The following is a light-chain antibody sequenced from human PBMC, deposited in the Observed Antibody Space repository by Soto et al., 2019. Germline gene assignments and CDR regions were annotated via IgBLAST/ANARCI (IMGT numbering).Light chain of an antibody. V-gene: IGLV2-23*01. J-gene: IGLJ2*01. Sequence: QSALTQPASVSGSPGQSITISCTGTSSDVGSYNLVSWYQQHPGKAPKLMIYEGSKRPSGVSNRFSGSKSGNTASLTISGLQAEAVADYYCCSYAGSSTYVVFGGGTKLTVL. CDR1: SSDVGSYNL. CDR3: CSYAGSSTYVV. CDR2: EGS.